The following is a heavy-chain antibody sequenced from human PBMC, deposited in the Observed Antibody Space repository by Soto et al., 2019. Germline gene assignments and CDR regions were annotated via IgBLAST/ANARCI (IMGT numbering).Heavy chain of an antibody. CDR3: AKDDGERTTVTTH. Sequence: EVQLLESGGGLVQPGGSLRLSCAASGFTFSSYAMSWVRQAPGKGLEWVSAISVSGGSTYYADSVKGRFTISRDNSKNTLYLQMNSLRAEDTAVYYCAKDDGERTTVTTHLGQGTLVTVSS. CDR1: GFTFSSYA. V-gene: IGHV3-23*01. CDR2: ISVSGGST. J-gene: IGHJ4*02. D-gene: IGHD4-17*01.